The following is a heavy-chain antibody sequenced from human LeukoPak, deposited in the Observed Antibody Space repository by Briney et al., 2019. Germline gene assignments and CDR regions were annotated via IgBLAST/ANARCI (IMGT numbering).Heavy chain of an antibody. CDR3: ARGRTAAAA. CDR2: INPNSGNT. V-gene: IGHV1-8*02. CDR1: GYTFNGYY. Sequence: ASVKVSCKASGYTFNGYYIHWVRQAPGQGLEWMGWINPNSGNTGYAQNFQGRVTMTRNTSISTAYMELSSLRSEDTAVYYCARGRTAAAAWGQGTLVTVSS. D-gene: IGHD6-13*01. J-gene: IGHJ4*02.